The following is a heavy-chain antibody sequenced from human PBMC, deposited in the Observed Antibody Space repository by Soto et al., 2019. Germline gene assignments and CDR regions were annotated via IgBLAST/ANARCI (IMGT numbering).Heavy chain of an antibody. Sequence: QVQLVESGGGVVQPGRSLRLSCTASGFTFSSYGMHWVRQAPGKGLEWVAVISYDGSNKYYADSVKGRFTISRDNSKNTLYLQMNSLRAEDTAVYYCAKDLRQWLVLYYFDYWGQGTLVTVSS. D-gene: IGHD6-19*01. V-gene: IGHV3-30*18. CDR3: AKDLRQWLVLYYFDY. J-gene: IGHJ4*02. CDR2: ISYDGSNK. CDR1: GFTFSSYG.